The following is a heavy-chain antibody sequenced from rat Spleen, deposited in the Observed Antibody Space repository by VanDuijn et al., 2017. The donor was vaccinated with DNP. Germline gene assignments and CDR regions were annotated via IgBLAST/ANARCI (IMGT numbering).Heavy chain of an antibody. J-gene: IGHJ2*01. Sequence: QVQLKESGPGLVQPSQTLSLTCTVPGFSLTSNSVHWVRLPPGKGLEWIGTMWSGGTTDYNSALKSRLSISRDTSKSQVFLKMNSLQTEDTAIYFCTRMGWWGQGVMVTVSP. D-gene: IGHD1-7*01. V-gene: IGHV2-1*01. CDR3: TRMGW. CDR2: MWSGGTT. CDR1: GFSLTSNS.